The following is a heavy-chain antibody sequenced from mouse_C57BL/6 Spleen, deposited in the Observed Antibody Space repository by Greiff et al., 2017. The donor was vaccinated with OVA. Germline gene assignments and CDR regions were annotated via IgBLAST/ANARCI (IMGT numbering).Heavy chain of an antibody. Sequence: VKLQQSGPELVKPGASVKISCKASGYAFSSSWMHWVKQSPGKGLEWIGRIYPGDGATNYNEKFKGKATLTADKSSSTVYMQLSSLTSEDSAVYFCESLRYDAMDYWGQGTTVTVSS. CDR2: IYPGDGAT. J-gene: IGHJ4*01. CDR3: ESLRYDAMDY. V-gene: IGHV1-82*01. CDR1: GYAFSSSW.